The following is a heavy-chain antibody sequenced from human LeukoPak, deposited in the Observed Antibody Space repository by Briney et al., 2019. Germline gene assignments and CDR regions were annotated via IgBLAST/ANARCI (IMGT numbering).Heavy chain of an antibody. J-gene: IGHJ4*02. D-gene: IGHD4-17*01. CDR3: ARTPRTVTTRVFDY. CDR1: GYTFTGYY. V-gene: IGHV1-2*02. CDR2: INPNSGGT. Sequence: GASVKVSCKASGYTFTGYYMHWVRQAPGQGLEGMGWINPNSGGTNYAQKFQGRVTMTRDTSISTAYMELSRLRSDDTAVYYCARTPRTVTTRVFDYWGQGTLVTVSS.